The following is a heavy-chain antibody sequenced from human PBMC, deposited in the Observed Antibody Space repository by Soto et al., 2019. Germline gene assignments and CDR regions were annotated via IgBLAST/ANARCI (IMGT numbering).Heavy chain of an antibody. Sequence: EVQLLESGGGLVQPGGSLRLSCAASGFTFSSYAMSWVRQAPGKGLEWVSASSGSGGSTYYADSVKGRFTISRDNSKNTLYLQMNSLRAEDTAVYYCAKETHYDFWSGYPLPYFDYWGQGTLVTVSS. D-gene: IGHD3-3*01. CDR3: AKETHYDFWSGYPLPYFDY. J-gene: IGHJ4*02. V-gene: IGHV3-23*01. CDR2: SSGSGGST. CDR1: GFTFSSYA.